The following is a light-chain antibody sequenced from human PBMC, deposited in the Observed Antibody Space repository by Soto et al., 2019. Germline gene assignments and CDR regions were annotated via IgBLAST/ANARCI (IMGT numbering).Light chain of an antibody. CDR2: AAS. J-gene: IGKJ1*01. Sequence: AIRMTQSPSSLSASTGDRVTMTCRASQDISSYLAWYQQKPGKAPKLLIYAASTLQSGVPSRFSGSGSGTDFTLTISCLQSEDFATYYCQQYYSYSTFGQGTKVEIK. CDR1: QDISSY. CDR3: QQYYSYST. V-gene: IGKV1-8*01.